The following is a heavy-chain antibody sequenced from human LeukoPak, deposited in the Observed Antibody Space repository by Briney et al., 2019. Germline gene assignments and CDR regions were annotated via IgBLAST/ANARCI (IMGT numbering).Heavy chain of an antibody. CDR1: GGTFSSYA. CDR3: AREAEGATNPSQFDY. D-gene: IGHD1-26*01. Sequence: ASVKVSCKASGGTFSSYAISWVRQAPGQGLERMGGNIPIFGTANYAQKFQGRVTTTADESTSTAYMELSSLRSEDTAVYYCAREAEGATNPSQFDYWGQGTLVTVSS. V-gene: IGHV1-69*13. CDR2: NIPIFGTA. J-gene: IGHJ4*02.